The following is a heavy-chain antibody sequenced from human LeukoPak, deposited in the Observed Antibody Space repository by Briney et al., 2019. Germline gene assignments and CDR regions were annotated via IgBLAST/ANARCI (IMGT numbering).Heavy chain of an antibody. J-gene: IGHJ4*02. D-gene: IGHD2-2*01. V-gene: IGHV4-34*01. Sequence: SETLSLTCAVYGGSFSGYYWSWIRQPPGKGLEWIGEINNSGSTNYNPSLKSRVTISVDTSKNQFSLKLSSVTAADTAVYYCARGQPIYIVVVPAANFDYWGQGTLVTVSS. CDR2: INNSGST. CDR1: GGSFSGYY. CDR3: ARGQPIYIVVVPAANFDY.